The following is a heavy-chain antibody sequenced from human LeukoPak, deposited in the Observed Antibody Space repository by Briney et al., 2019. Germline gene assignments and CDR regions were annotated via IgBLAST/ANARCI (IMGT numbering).Heavy chain of an antibody. D-gene: IGHD2-8*02. Sequence: ASVKVSCKASGYTFTGYYMHWVRQAPGQGLEWMGWINPNSGGTNYAQKFQGRVTMTRDTSISTAYMELSRLRSDDTAVYYCARTVAPQYCTGGVCYYYYYYMDVWGKETTVTVSS. CDR2: INPNSGGT. V-gene: IGHV1-2*02. CDR1: GYTFTGYY. CDR3: ARTVAPQYCTGGVCYYYYYYMDV. J-gene: IGHJ6*03.